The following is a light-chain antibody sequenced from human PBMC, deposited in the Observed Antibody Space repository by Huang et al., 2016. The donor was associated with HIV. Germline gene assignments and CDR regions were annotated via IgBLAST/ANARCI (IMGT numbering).Light chain of an antibody. J-gene: IGKJ1*01. CDR3: HQYAKSMAT. Sequence: VLTQSPVWVSLSLGDRLTVSCRASQSVDTSYLAWYQHKPGQSPRLRVYETATRASGIPSRFSGSGSGRDFSLTISRLEPEDFGVYYCHQYAKSMATFGQGTKVDI. CDR1: QSVDTSY. V-gene: IGKV3D-20*02. CDR2: ETA.